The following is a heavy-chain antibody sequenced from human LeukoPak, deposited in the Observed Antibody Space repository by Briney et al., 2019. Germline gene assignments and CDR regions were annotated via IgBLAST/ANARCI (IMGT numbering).Heavy chain of an antibody. D-gene: IGHD3-22*01. J-gene: IGHJ3*02. CDR3: ARSPTDSSGYPNPLFDI. CDR1: GGTFSSYA. V-gene: IGHV1-69*04. CDR2: IIPIFGIA. Sequence: SVKVSCRASGGTFSSYAISWVRQAPGQGLEWMGRIIPIFGIANYAQKFQGRVTITADKSTSTAYMELSSLRSEDTAVYYCARSPTDSSGYPNPLFDIWGQGTMVTVSS.